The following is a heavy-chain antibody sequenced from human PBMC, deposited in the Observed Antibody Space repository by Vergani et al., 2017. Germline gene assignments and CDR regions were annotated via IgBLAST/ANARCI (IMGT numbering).Heavy chain of an antibody. Sequence: QVQLLQSGAEVKKSGASLKVSCKTSGYTFRNYYMHWVRQAPGQGLEWMGIINPSGGHTNYAQKFQGRVTMTRDTSTSTVYMELSSLRSEDTAIYYCASGDYGILTGYRYWGQGTLVTVSA. CDR2: INPSGGHT. J-gene: IGHJ4*02. CDR3: ASGDYGILTGYRY. V-gene: IGHV1-46*03. D-gene: IGHD3-9*01. CDR1: GYTFRNYY.